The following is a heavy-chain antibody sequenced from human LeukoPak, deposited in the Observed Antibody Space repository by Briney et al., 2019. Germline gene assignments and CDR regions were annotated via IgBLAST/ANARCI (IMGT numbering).Heavy chain of an antibody. J-gene: IGHJ6*03. CDR3: ARVSWFPGTSYYYMDV. V-gene: IGHV4-59*01. CDR2: IYYSGST. CDR1: GGSISSYY. D-gene: IGHD1-1*01. Sequence: SETLSLTCTVSGGSISSYYWSWIRQPPGKGLEWIGYIYYSGSTNYNPSLKSRVTISVDTSKNQFSLKLTSVTAADTAVYYCARVSWFPGTSYYYMDVWGKGTTVTVSS.